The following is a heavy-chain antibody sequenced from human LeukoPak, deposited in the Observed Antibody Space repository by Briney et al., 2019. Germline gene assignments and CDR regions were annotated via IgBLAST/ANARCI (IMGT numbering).Heavy chain of an antibody. D-gene: IGHD5-18*01. CDR1: GFTFSSYA. Sequence: GGSLRLSCAASGFTFSSYAMHWVRHAPGKGLEGVAVISYDGSNKYYADSVKGRFTISRDNSKNTLYLQMNSLRAEDTAVYYCARTEDTASAFDISGQGTMVTVSS. V-gene: IGHV3-30-3*01. CDR2: ISYDGSNK. CDR3: ARTEDTASAFDI. J-gene: IGHJ3*02.